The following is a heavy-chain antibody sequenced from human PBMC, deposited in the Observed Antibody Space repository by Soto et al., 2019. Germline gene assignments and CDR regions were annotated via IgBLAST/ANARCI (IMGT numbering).Heavy chain of an antibody. CDR1: GFTLGNYW. CDR2: INDYGTTI. CDR3: ARGGLEPFDY. V-gene: IGHV3-74*01. Sequence: GGSLRLSCAASGFTLGNYWMHWVRQAPGKGLVWVSRINDYGTTINYAESVEGRFIISRDDAKSEVYLQMNNLRAEDSAVYHCARGGLEPFDYWGQGAMVTVYS. J-gene: IGHJ4*02. D-gene: IGHD1-1*01.